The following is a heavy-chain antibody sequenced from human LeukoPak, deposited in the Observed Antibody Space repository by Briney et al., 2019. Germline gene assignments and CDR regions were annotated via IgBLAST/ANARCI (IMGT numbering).Heavy chain of an antibody. CDR3: AKIPPILYDSSGYYYDYFDY. D-gene: IGHD3-22*01. J-gene: IGHJ4*02. CDR2: ISCNGAGT. V-gene: IGHV3-23*01. Sequence: GGSLRLSCAASGFTFSSYAMSWVRQAPGKGLEWVSGISCNGAGTYYADSVKGRFTISGDISKNTLYLQMNSLRAEDTAIYYCAKIPPILYDSSGYYYDYFDYWGQGTLVTVSS. CDR1: GFTFSSYA.